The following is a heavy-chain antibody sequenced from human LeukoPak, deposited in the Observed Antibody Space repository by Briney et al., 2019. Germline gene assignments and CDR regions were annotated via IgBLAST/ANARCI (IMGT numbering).Heavy chain of an antibody. CDR1: GASISTGGYY. V-gene: IGHV4-31*03. J-gene: IGHJ6*02. CDR2: IYYTGSV. CDR3: AREHTYYFGSQTSTLDV. D-gene: IGHD3-10*01. Sequence: SQTLSLTCTFSGASISTGGYYWTWIRQPPGEGLEWIGYIYYTGSVDYNPSLKSRLTISLDTSKNQFSLKLNSVTAADTAVYYCAREHTYYFGSQTSTLDVWGQGTAVTVSS.